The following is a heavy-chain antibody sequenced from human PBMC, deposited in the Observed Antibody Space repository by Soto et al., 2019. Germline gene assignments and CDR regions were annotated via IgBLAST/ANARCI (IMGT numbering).Heavy chain of an antibody. V-gene: IGHV3-21*01. J-gene: IGHJ6*02. CDR1: GFTFSSYS. CDR3: ARDRGVIYGMDV. CDR2: ISSSSSYI. D-gene: IGHD3-10*01. Sequence: GSLRLSCAASGFTFSSYSMNWVRQAPGKGLEWVSSISSSSSYIYYADSVKGRFTISRDNAKNSLYLQMNSLRAEDTAVYYCARDRGVIYGMDVWGQGTTVTVSS.